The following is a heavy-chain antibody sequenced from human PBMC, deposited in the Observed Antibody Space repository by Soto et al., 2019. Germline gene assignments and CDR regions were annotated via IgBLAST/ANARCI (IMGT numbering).Heavy chain of an antibody. D-gene: IGHD5-18*01. V-gene: IGHV4-61*01. CDR2: IYYSGST. J-gene: IGHJ4*02. CDR1: GGSISSSSYY. Sequence: SETLSLTCTVSGGSISSSSYYWSWIRQPPGKGLEWIGYIYYSGSTNYNPSLKSRVTISVDTSKNQFSLKLSSVTAADTAVYYCASNVDTAMGTDYWGQGTLVTVSS. CDR3: ASNVDTAMGTDY.